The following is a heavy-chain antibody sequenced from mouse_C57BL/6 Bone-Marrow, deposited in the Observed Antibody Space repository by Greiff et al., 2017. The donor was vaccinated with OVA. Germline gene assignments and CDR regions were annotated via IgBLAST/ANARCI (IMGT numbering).Heavy chain of an antibody. CDR1: GYTFTSYW. CDR3: AREGDYYGSSYKAMDY. D-gene: IGHD1-1*01. J-gene: IGHJ4*01. Sequence: VKPGASVKMSCKASGYTFTSYWITWVKQRPGQGLEWIGDIYPGSGSTNYNEKFKSKATLTVDTSSSTAYMQLSSLTSEDSAVYYCAREGDYYGSSYKAMDYWGQGTSVTVSS. CDR2: IYPGSGST. V-gene: IGHV1-55*01.